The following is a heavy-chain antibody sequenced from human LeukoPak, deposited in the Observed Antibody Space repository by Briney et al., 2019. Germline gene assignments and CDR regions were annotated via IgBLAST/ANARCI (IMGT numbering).Heavy chain of an antibody. J-gene: IGHJ3*02. CDR2: ISWNSGSI. CDR3: AKGHTYYYDSSGYSRDAFDI. Sequence: GGSLRLSCAASGFTFDDYAMHWVRQAPGKGLEWVSCISWNSGSIGYADSVKGRFTISRDNAKNSLYLQMNSLRAEDMALYYCAKGHTYYYDSSGYSRDAFDIWGQGTMVPVSS. CDR1: GFTFDDYA. V-gene: IGHV3-9*03. D-gene: IGHD3-22*01.